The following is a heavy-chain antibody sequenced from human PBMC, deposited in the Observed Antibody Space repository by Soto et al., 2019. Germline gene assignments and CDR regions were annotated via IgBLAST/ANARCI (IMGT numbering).Heavy chain of an antibody. CDR3: ARADYDYVWGSYRYTRTFDY. Sequence: QVQLVESGGGLVKPGGSLRLSCAASGFTFSDYYMSWIRQAPGKGLEWVSYISSSGSTIYYADSMKGRFTISRDNAKXSXYXXMNSLRAEDTAVYYCARADYDYVWGSYRYTRTFDYWGQGTLVTVSS. D-gene: IGHD3-16*02. CDR2: ISSSGSTI. J-gene: IGHJ4*02. CDR1: GFTFSDYY. V-gene: IGHV3-11*01.